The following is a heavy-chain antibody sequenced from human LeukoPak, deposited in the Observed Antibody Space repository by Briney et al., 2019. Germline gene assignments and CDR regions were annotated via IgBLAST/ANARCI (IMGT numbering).Heavy chain of an antibody. CDR1: GYSFTSYW. V-gene: IGHV5-51*01. J-gene: IGHJ4*02. D-gene: IGHD3-22*01. CDR2: IYPGDSDT. CDR3: ERHYRGNYYDSSGYYWPYYFDY. Sequence: GESLKISCKGSGYSFTSYWIGWVRQMPGKGLEWMGIIYPGDSDTRYSPSFQGQVTISADKSISTAYLQWSSLKASDTAMYYCERHYRGNYYDSSGYYWPYYFDYWGQGTLVTVSS.